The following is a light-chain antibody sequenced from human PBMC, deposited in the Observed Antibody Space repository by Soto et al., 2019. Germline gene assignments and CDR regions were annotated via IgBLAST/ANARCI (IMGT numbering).Light chain of an antibody. CDR2: GIS. V-gene: IGKV3-15*01. CDR1: QSVTSN. CDR3: QQYNNWPPFT. Sequence: EIVMTQSPPTLSVSPGERATLSCRASQSVTSNVAWYQQRPGQAPRLLIHGISTRATGTPARFSGSGSGTEFTLTISSLQSEDFAIYYCQQYNNWPPFTFGQGTRLEIK. J-gene: IGKJ5*01.